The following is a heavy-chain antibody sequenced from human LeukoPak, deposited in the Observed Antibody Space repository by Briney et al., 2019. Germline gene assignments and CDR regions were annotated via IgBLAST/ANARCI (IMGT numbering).Heavy chain of an antibody. V-gene: IGHV4-34*01. D-gene: IGHD6-6*01. Sequence: SETLSLTCAVYGGSFSGYHWSWIRQPPGKGLEWIGEINHSGSTNYNPSLKSRVTISVDTSKNQFSLKLSSVTAADTAVYYCARIAARLAYYYGMDVWGQGTTVTVSS. CDR2: INHSGST. J-gene: IGHJ6*02. CDR1: GGSFSGYH. CDR3: ARIAARLAYYYGMDV.